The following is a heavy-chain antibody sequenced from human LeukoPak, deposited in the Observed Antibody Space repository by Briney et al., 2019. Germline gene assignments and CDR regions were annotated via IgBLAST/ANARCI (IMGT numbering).Heavy chain of an antibody. Sequence: PGGSLRLSCTASGFTFGDYAMSWVRQAPGKGLEWVANIKQDGSDKYYVDSVKGRFTISRDNANNSLYLQMNSLRAEDTAVYYCATVPGSDSSTWYSSKTWFDPWGQGTLVTVSS. J-gene: IGHJ5*02. CDR2: IKQDGSDK. D-gene: IGHD6-13*01. CDR3: ATVPGSDSSTWYSSKTWFDP. CDR1: GFTFGDYA. V-gene: IGHV3-7*01.